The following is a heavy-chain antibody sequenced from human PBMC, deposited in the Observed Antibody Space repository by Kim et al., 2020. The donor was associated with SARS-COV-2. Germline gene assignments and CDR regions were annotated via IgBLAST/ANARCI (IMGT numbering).Heavy chain of an antibody. J-gene: IGHJ4*02. V-gene: IGHV3-30*01. Sequence: YASSVKCRFTNSRDNSKNTLYLQMNGLRAEETAVYYCARGPLLWFGELFDYWGQGTLVTVSS. D-gene: IGHD3-10*01. CDR3: ARGPLLWFGELFDY.